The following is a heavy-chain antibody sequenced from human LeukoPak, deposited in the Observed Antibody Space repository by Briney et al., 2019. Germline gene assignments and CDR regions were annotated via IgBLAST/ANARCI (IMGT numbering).Heavy chain of an antibody. CDR1: GYTFTSDG. J-gene: IGHJ4*02. V-gene: IGHV1-2*02. Sequence: ASVKLSCKASGYTFTSDGISWVREAPGQGLEWMGWINPNSGGTNYAQQFQGRVTMTRDTSISTAYMELSRLRSDDTAVYYCARRSYYDFWSGYTKGLGPFDYWGQGTLVTVSS. CDR2: INPNSGGT. D-gene: IGHD3-3*01. CDR3: ARRSYYDFWSGYTKGLGPFDY.